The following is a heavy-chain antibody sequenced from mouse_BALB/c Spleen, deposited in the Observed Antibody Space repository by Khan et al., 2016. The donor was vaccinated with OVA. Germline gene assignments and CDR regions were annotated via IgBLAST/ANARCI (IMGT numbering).Heavy chain of an antibody. CDR1: GYSLTRYG. CDR3: ARSKYLARY. V-gene: IGHV2-9*02. D-gene: IGHD3-3*01. Sequence: QVQLKESGPGLVAPSQSLSITCTVYGYSLTRYGVHWVRQPPGKGLEWLGLIWAGGSTHYNWALMSRLSISIDNSKSIVFLIMNRLQTYDTALYYCARSKYLARYWGQGTTLTVSS. CDR2: IWAGGST. J-gene: IGHJ2*01.